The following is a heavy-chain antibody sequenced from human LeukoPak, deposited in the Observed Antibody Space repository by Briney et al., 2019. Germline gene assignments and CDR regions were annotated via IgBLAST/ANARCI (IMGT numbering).Heavy chain of an antibody. CDR2: IYHGGST. J-gene: IGHJ3*02. CDR3: ARRLPGRDTFDI. CDR1: GGSISSGNYY. V-gene: IGHV4-30-2*01. Sequence: RTSETLSLTCTVSGGSISSGNYYWSWIRRPPGKGLEWIGYIYHGGSTYYNPSLKSRVTISVDRSKIQFSLKLSSVTAADTAVYYCARRLPGRDTFDIWGQGTMVTVSS.